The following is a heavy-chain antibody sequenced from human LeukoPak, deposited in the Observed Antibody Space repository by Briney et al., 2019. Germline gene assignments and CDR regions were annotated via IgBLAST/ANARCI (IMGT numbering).Heavy chain of an antibody. J-gene: IGHJ4*02. V-gene: IGHV4-34*01. CDR1: GESFSGNF. Sequence: SETLSLTCAVSGESFSGNFWTWIRQSPGKGLEWIGEIDNNGITNYNPSLKSRVTMSVDTTRKRFSLRLTSESAADTGVYYCARRNGYYDFWSAPGPFDYWGQGTLVTVSS. CDR2: IDNNGIT. CDR3: ARRNGYYDFWSAPGPFDY. D-gene: IGHD3-3*01.